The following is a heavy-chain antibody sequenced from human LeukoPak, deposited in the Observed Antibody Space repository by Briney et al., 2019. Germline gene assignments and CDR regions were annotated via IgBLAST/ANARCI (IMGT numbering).Heavy chain of an antibody. CDR2: ISYTGTYI. V-gene: IGHV3-21*01. Sequence: GGSLRLSCAASAFSLSAYNMNWARQAPGKGLEWVSSISYTGTYIYYADSVKGRFTISRDNAKNTLYLQMNSLRAEDTAVYYCVRSAFLTTEFYFDYWGHGTLVTVSS. CDR1: AFSLSAYN. J-gene: IGHJ4*01. CDR3: VRSAFLTTEFYFDY. D-gene: IGHD4-11*01.